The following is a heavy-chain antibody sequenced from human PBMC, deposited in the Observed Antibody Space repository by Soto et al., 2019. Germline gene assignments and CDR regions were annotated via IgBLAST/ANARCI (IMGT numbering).Heavy chain of an antibody. V-gene: IGHV4-4*02. Sequence: SETLSLTCAVSGDSVSTSNWWSWVRQPPGNGLEWIGEIYHGGTTNYNPSLKSRVTLSVDKSKNQFSLRLTSVTAADTAVYYCARSAGGNSLFEYWGQGTLVTVSS. CDR1: GDSVSTSNW. J-gene: IGHJ4*02. CDR3: ARSAGGNSLFEY. D-gene: IGHD1-1*01. CDR2: IYHGGTT.